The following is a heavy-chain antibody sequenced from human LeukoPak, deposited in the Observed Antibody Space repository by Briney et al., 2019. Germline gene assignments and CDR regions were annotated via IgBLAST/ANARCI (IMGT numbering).Heavy chain of an antibody. CDR1: GGSFSGYY. CDR3: ARHGLQYSGSYPLGFDP. D-gene: IGHD1-26*01. CDR2: INHSGST. Sequence: SETLSLTCAVYGGSFSGYYWSWIRQPPGKGLEWIGEINHSGSTNYNPSLKSRVTISVDTSKNQFSLKLSSVNAADTAVYYCARHGLQYSGSYPLGFDPWGQGTLVTVSS. J-gene: IGHJ5*02. V-gene: IGHV4-34*01.